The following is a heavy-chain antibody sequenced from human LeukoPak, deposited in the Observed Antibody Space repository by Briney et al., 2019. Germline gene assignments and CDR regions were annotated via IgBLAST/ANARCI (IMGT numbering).Heavy chain of an antibody. CDR2: IIPIFGTA. V-gene: IGHV1-69*13. Sequence: GASVKVSCKASGYTFTSYDINWVRQATGQGLEWMGGIIPIFGTANYAQKFQGRVTITADESTSTAYMELSSLRSEDTAVYYCARDARHRYCSSSSCYRGWLDPWGQGTLVTVSS. CDR3: ARDARHRYCSSSSCYRGWLDP. J-gene: IGHJ5*02. CDR1: GYTFTSYD. D-gene: IGHD2-2*01.